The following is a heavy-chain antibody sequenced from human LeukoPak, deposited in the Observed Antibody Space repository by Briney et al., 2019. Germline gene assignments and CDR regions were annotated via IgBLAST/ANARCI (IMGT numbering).Heavy chain of an antibody. Sequence: ASVTVSCKASGYTFTSYGISWVRQAPGQGLEWMGWISAYNGNTNYAQKLQGRVTMTTDTSTSTAYMELRSLRSDDTAVYYCARDRIVRGYSGYDYPYYFDYWGQGTLVTVSS. CDR2: ISAYNGNT. D-gene: IGHD5-12*01. V-gene: IGHV1-18*01. CDR3: ARDRIVRGYSGYDYPYYFDY. J-gene: IGHJ4*02. CDR1: GYTFTSYG.